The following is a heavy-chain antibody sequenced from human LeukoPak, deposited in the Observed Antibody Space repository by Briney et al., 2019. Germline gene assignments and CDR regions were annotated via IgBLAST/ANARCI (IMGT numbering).Heavy chain of an antibody. J-gene: IGHJ4*02. V-gene: IGHV3-33*06. CDR1: RFTFSSYG. CDR2: IWYDGNNK. D-gene: IGHD4-17*01. CDR3: VKDPKGTVTTDY. Sequence: GGSLRLSCAASRFTFSSYGMHWVRQAPGKGLEWVAVIWYDGNNKYYADSVKGRFTISRDNSKNTLYLQMNSLRAEDTAVYYCVKDPKGTVTTDYWGQGTLVTVSS.